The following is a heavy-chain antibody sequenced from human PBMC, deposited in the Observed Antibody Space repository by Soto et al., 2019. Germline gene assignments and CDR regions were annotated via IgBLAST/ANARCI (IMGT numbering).Heavy chain of an antibody. J-gene: IGHJ5*02. Sequence: SVNVSCNASGGTFSSYAISWVRQAPGQGLEWMGGIIPIFGTANYAQKFQGRVTITADESTSTAYMELSSLRSEDTAVYYCARGYSGSYQSWFDPWGQGTLVTVSS. CDR2: IIPIFGTA. CDR3: ARGYSGSYQSWFDP. D-gene: IGHD1-26*01. CDR1: GGTFSSYA. V-gene: IGHV1-69*13.